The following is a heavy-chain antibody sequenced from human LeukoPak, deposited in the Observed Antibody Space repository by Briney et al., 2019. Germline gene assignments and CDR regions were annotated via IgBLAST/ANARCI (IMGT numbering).Heavy chain of an antibody. CDR1: GYTFTSYG. D-gene: IGHD3-10*01. J-gene: IGHJ4*02. Sequence: ASVKVSCKASGYTFTSYGISWVRQAPGQGLEWMGWISAYNGNTNYAQKLQGRVTMTTDTSTSTAYMELRSLRSDDTAVYYCARVGVRDGSGSYRTGNFDYWGQGTLVTVSS. CDR2: ISAYNGNT. CDR3: ARVGVRDGSGSYRTGNFDY. V-gene: IGHV1-18*01.